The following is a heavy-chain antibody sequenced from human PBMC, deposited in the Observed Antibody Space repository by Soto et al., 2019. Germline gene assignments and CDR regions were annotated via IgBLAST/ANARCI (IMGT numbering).Heavy chain of an antibody. CDR2: IIPISGTA. CDR1: GGTFSSYA. CDR3: ERSQGSSTSLAIYYYYYYGMDF. D-gene: IGHD2-2*01. Sequence: QVQLVQSGAEVKKPGSSVKVSCKASGGTFSSYAISWVRQAPGQGLEWMGGIIPISGTANYAPKFQGRVTITADESTSTAYMELSSLRSEDTAVYYCERSQGSSTSLAIYYYYYYGMDFWGQGTTVTVSS. J-gene: IGHJ6*02. V-gene: IGHV1-69*01.